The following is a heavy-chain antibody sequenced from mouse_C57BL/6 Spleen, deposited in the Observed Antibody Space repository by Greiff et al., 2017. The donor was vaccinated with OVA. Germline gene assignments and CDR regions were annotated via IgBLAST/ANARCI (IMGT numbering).Heavy chain of an antibody. CDR1: GYTFTSYW. CDR3: ARKEHYYGSSPYWYFDV. CDR2: IDPSDSET. J-gene: IGHJ1*03. V-gene: IGHV1-52*01. D-gene: IGHD1-1*01. Sequence: QVQLQQPGAELVRPGSSVKLSCKASGYTFTSYWMHWVKQRPIQGLEWIGNIDPSDSETHYNQKFKDKATLTVDKSSSTAYMQLSSLTSEDSAVYDCARKEHYYGSSPYWYFDVWGTGATVTVSS.